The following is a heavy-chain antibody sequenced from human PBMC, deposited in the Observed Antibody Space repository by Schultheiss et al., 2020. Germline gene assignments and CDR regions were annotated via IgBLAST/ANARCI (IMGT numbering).Heavy chain of an antibody. Sequence: SATLSLTCTVSGGSVSSGSYYWSWIRQPPGKGLEWIGYIYYSGSTNYNPSLKSRVTISVDTSKNQFSLKLSSVTAADTAVYYCARALTGWFDPWGQGTLVTVSS. CDR1: GGSVSSGSYY. CDR3: ARALTGWFDP. CDR2: IYYSGST. J-gene: IGHJ5*02. D-gene: IGHD3-9*01. V-gene: IGHV4-61*01.